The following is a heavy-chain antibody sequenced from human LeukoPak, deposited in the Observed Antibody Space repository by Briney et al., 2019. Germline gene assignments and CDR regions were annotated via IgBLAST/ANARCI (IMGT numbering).Heavy chain of an antibody. Sequence: PSETLSLTSAVYGGSFSGYYWSWIRQPPGKGLEWIGEINHSGSTNYNPSLKSRVTISVDTSKNQFSLKLSSVTAADTAVYYCARGIIYSSGWSPFDYWGQGTLVTVSS. V-gene: IGHV4-34*01. CDR2: INHSGST. D-gene: IGHD6-19*01. CDR1: GGSFSGYY. CDR3: ARGIIYSSGWSPFDY. J-gene: IGHJ4*02.